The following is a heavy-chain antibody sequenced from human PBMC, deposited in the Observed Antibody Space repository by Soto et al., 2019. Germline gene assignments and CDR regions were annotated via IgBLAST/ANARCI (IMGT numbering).Heavy chain of an antibody. CDR1: GGSISSGDYY. V-gene: IGHV4-30-4*01. D-gene: IGHD3-3*01. Sequence: PSETLSLTCTVSGGSISSGDYYWSWIRQPPGKGLEWIGYIYYSGSTYYNPSLKSRVTISVDTSKNQFSLKLSSVTAADTAVYYCARDGPMEWLLYRGQVPYYYYGMDVWGQGTTVTVSS. CDR3: ARDGPMEWLLYRGQVPYYYYGMDV. CDR2: IYYSGST. J-gene: IGHJ6*02.